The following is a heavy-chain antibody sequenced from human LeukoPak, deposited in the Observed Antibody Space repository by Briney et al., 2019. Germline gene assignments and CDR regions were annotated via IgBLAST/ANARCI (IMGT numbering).Heavy chain of an antibody. Sequence: PGGSLRLSCAVSGFNFDDYSMHWVRQAPGKGLEWVSGINWKTGNGIYADSVKGRFTISRDNAKNSLYLQMSSLRAEDTALYYCTRRAARWQFDLWGRGTVLTVSS. CDR2: INWKTGNG. CDR1: GFNFDDYS. V-gene: IGHV3-9*01. CDR3: TRRAARWQFDL. D-gene: IGHD5-24*01. J-gene: IGHJ2*01.